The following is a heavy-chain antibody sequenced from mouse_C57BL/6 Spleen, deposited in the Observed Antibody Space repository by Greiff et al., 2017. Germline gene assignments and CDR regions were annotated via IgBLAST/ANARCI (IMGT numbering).Heavy chain of an antibody. D-gene: IGHD2-2*01. CDR2: IYPRSGNT. Sequence: QVQLKESGAELARPGASVKLSCKASGYTFTSYGISWVKQRTGQGLEWIGEIYPRSGNTYYNEKFKGKATLTADKSSSTAYMELRSLTSEDSAVYFCARLRGLVTTDGGFDYWGQGTTLTVSS. J-gene: IGHJ2*01. V-gene: IGHV1-81*01. CDR3: ARLRGLVTTDGGFDY. CDR1: GYTFTSYG.